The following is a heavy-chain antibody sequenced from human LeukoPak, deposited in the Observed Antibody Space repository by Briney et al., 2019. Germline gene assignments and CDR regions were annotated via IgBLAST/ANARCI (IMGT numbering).Heavy chain of an antibody. CDR2: IYYSGST. J-gene: IGHJ4*02. CDR1: GGSISSYY. D-gene: IGHD1-1*01. Sequence: SETLSLTCTVSGGSISSYYWIWIPQPPGKGLEWSGYIYYSGSTNYNPSLKSRVTISVDTSKNQFSLKLSSVTAADTGVYYCARDTNDEGFDYWGQGTLVTVSS. CDR3: ARDTNDEGFDY. V-gene: IGHV4-59*01.